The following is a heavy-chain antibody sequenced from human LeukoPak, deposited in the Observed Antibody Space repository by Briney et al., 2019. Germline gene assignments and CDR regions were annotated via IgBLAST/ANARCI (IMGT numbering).Heavy chain of an antibody. CDR1: GFTFSSYS. V-gene: IGHV3-21*04. Sequence: GGSLRLSCAASGFTFSSYSMNWVRQAPGKGLEWVSSISSSSSYIYYADSVKGRFTISRDNAKNSLYLQMNSLRAGDTAVYYCARGGAPRWAAFDIWGQGTMVTVSS. CDR2: ISSSSSYI. CDR3: ARGGAPRWAAFDI. D-gene: IGHD3-10*01. J-gene: IGHJ3*02.